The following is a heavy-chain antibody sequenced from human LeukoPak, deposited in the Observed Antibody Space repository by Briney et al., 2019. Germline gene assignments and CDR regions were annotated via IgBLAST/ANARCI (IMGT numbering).Heavy chain of an antibody. J-gene: IGHJ6*02. D-gene: IGHD6-13*01. CDR1: GFTFSSYG. CDR2: IRYDGSNK. CDR3: AKDEWVAAAGTALTWYYYGMDV. V-gene: IGHV3-30*02. Sequence: GGSLRLSCAASGFTFSSYGMHWVRQAPGKGLEWVAVIRYDGSNKYYADSVKGRFTISRDNSKNTLYLQMNSLRAEDTAVYYCAKDEWVAAAGTALTWYYYGMDVWGQGTTVTVSS.